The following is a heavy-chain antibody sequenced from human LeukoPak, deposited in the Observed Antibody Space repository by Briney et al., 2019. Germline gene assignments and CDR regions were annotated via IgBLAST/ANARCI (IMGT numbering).Heavy chain of an antibody. V-gene: IGHV3-23*01. D-gene: IGHD1-26*01. CDR2: ISNSDGNT. CDR3: ARPLHGWELVAFDI. Sequence: GGSLRLSCAASGFTFSNYAMSWVRQAPGKGPEWVSTISNSDGNTYYADSVKGRFTISRDNSKNTLYLQMNSLRAEDTAVYYCARPLHGWELVAFDIWGQGTMVTVSS. CDR1: GFTFSNYA. J-gene: IGHJ3*02.